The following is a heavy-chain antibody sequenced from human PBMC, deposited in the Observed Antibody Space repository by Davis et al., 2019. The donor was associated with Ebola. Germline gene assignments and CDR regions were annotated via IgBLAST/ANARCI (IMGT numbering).Heavy chain of an antibody. V-gene: IGHV1-18*04. CDR2: ISAYNGNT. D-gene: IGHD1-7*01. Sequence: AASVTVSCNASGYTFTSYYMHWVRQAPGQGLEWMGWISAYNGNTNYAQKLQGRVTMTTDTSTSTAYMELRSLRSDDTAVYYCARGRLELPRYWGQGTLVTVSS. CDR3: ARGRLELPRY. CDR1: GYTFTSYY. J-gene: IGHJ4*02.